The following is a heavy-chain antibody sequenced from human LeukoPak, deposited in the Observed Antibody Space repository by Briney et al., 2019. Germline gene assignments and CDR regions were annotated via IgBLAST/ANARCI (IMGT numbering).Heavy chain of an antibody. J-gene: IGHJ4*02. CDR1: GYTFTSYY. CDR2: INPSGGST. V-gene: IGHV1-46*01. Sequence: GASVKVSCKASGYTFTSYYMHWVRQAPGQGLEWMGIINPSGGSTSYAQKFQGRVTMTRDTSISTAYMELSRLRSDDTAVYYCARVPTIGYYGSGTSRGGDYFDYWGQGTLVTVSS. CDR3: ARVPTIGYYGSGTSRGGDYFDY. D-gene: IGHD3-10*01.